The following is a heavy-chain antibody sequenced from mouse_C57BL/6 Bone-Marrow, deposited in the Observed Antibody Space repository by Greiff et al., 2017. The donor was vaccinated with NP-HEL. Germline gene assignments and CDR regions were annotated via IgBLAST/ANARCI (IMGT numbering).Heavy chain of an antibody. CDR3: VRDRGLRRGNFDV. CDR2: ISSKSSNYAT. V-gene: IGHV10-3*01. D-gene: IGHD2-4*01. CDR1: GFTFNTYA. J-gene: IGHJ1*03. Sequence: EVQGVESGGGLVQPKGSLKLSCAASGFTFNTYAMHWVRQAPGKGLEWVARISSKSSNYATYYADSVKDRFTISRDDSQSMLYLQMNNLKTEDTAMYYCVRDRGLRRGNFDVWGTGTTVTVSS.